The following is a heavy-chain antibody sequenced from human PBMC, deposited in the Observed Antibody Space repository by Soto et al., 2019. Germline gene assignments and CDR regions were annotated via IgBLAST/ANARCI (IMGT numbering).Heavy chain of an antibody. V-gene: IGHV3-11*01. CDR1: GFTFSDYY. Sequence: GGSLRLSCAASGFTFSDYYMSWIRQAPGKGLEWVSYISSSGSTIYYADSVKGRFTISRDNAKNSLYLQMNSLRAEDTAVYYCARGAHTWIFGEAQHPHPDYKDVWGKGTTVTVSS. D-gene: IGHD3-3*01. CDR2: ISSSGSTI. CDR3: ARGAHTWIFGEAQHPHPDYKDV. J-gene: IGHJ6*03.